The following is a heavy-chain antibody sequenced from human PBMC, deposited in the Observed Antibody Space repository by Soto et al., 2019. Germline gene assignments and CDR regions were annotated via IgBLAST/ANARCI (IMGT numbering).Heavy chain of an antibody. V-gene: IGHV1-2*02. D-gene: IGHD1-26*01. Sequence: ASVKVSCKASGYTFTGYYVHWVRQAPGQGLEWMGWINPNSGDTYLAQRFQGRVTMNRDTSIGTAYMELRGLTSDDTAEYYCAKGGAIVGASTRVSPYNAMHVWGQGTTVTVSS. CDR2: INPNSGDT. CDR1: GYTFTGYY. CDR3: AKGGAIVGASTRVSPYNAMHV. J-gene: IGHJ6*02.